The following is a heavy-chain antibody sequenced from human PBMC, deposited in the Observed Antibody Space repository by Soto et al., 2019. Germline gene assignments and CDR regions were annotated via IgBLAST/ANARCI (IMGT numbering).Heavy chain of an antibody. V-gene: IGHV1-69*02. D-gene: IGHD6-13*01. CDR3: ARESTGYSSDY. J-gene: IGHJ4*02. Sequence: SVKVSCKASGGTFSSYTISWVRQAPGQGLEWMGRIIPILGIANYAQKFQGRVTITADKSTSTAYMELSSLRSEDTAVYYCARESTGYSSDYWGQGTLVTVSS. CDR2: IIPILGIA. CDR1: GGTFSSYT.